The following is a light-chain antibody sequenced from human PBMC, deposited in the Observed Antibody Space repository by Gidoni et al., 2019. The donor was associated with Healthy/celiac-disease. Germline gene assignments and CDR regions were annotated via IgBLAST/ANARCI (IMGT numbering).Light chain of an antibody. CDR1: QSVSSSY. V-gene: IGKV3-20*01. Sequence: EIVLTQSPGTLSLSQGERATLSCRASQSVSSSYLAWYQPKPGQAPRLLIYGASSRATGIPDRFSGSGSGTDFTLTISRLEPEDFAVYYCQQYGSSPWTFGQGTKVEIK. J-gene: IGKJ1*01. CDR2: GAS. CDR3: QQYGSSPWT.